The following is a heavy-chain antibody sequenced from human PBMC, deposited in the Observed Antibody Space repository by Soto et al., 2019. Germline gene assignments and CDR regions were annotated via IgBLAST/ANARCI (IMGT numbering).Heavy chain of an antibody. CDR2: TYFRSKWYN. J-gene: IGHJ5*02. CDR3: AKGDNIGTKTGYAFDP. Sequence: PSQTLSLTCAISVYSVSSNTASWNWIIQSPSRGLEWLGRTYFRSKWYNDYAVSVKSRIIINPDTSNNQFSLQLNSVTPEDTAVYFCAKGDNIGTKTGYAFDPWGQGSMFTVSS. V-gene: IGHV6-1*01. CDR1: VYSVSSNTAS. D-gene: IGHD5-12*01.